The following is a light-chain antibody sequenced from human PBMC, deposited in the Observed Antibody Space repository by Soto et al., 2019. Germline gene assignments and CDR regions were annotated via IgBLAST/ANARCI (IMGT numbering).Light chain of an antibody. J-gene: IGKJ4*01. CDR1: QDISNY. V-gene: IGKV1-33*01. Sequence: DIQMTQSPSTLSASVGDRVTITCRASQDISNYLNWFQQKPGKAPNLLIYDGSKLETGVPSRFSGSGSGTHFTFTISSLQPEDIATYYCQQYENLPLTFGGGTKVEIK. CDR3: QQYENLPLT. CDR2: DGS.